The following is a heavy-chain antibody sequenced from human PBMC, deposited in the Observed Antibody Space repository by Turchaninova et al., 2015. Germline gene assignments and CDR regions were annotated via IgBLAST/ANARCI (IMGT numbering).Heavy chain of an antibody. D-gene: IGHD6-25*01. J-gene: IGHJ2*01. Sequence: EVPLVQSGAAVKQPAASVKISCRASGTNYINYWIGWVRQVPGKGLEWMGIIYADDSDTRYSPSFQGHVTFSVDQSRTTGYLQWSSLKASDTAMYYCARRSGGYWYFDLWGQGTLVTVSS. V-gene: IGHV5-51*01. CDR3: ARRSGGYWYFDL. CDR1: GTNYINYW. CDR2: IYADDSDT.